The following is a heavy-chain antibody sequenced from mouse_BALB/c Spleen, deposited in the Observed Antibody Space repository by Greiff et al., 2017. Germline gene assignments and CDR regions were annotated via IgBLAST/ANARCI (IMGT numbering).Heavy chain of an antibody. V-gene: IGHV1-7*01. CDR1: GFTFTSYW. J-gene: IGHJ4*01. D-gene: IGHD2-13*01. CDR2: INPSTGYT. CDR3: ARSEYGDYGYAMDY. Sequence: QVQLKESGAELAKPGASVKMSCKASGFTFTSYWMHWVKQRPGQGLEWIGYINPSTGYTEYNQKFKDKATLTADKSSSTAYMQLSSLTSEDSAVYYCARSEYGDYGYAMDYWGQGTSVTVSS.